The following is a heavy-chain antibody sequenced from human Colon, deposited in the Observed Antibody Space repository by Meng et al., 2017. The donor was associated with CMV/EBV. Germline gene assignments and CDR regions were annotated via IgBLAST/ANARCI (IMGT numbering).Heavy chain of an antibody. CDR2: INPISGGT. D-gene: IGHD1-26*01. CDR3: ARELDSGGFDY. CDR1: GYTCNAYY. J-gene: IGHJ4*02. Sequence: SCKASGYTCNAYYIRWVRQAPGQGLEWMGRINPISGGTNYAQKFQGRVTLTRDTSITTDYMELSSLTSDDTAVYYCARELDSGGFDYWGQGTLVTVSS. V-gene: IGHV1-2*06.